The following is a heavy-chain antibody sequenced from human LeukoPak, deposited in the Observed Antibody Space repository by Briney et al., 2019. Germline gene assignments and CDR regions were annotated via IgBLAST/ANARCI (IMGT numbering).Heavy chain of an antibody. J-gene: IGHJ4*02. D-gene: IGHD6-19*01. CDR1: GFTFSDYW. CDR3: ARTVAGPPHDYFDS. CDR2: MNEDGSRK. Sequence: PGGSLRLSCAASGFTFSDYWMSWVRQAPGKGPERVAHMNEDGSRKYFVDSVKGRFSISRDNTENSLYLHMSSLRAEDTAVYYCARTVAGPPHDYFDSWGQGSLVTVSS. V-gene: IGHV3-7*01.